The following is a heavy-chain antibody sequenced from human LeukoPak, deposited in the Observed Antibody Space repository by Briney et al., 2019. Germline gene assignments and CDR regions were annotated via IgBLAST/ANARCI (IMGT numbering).Heavy chain of an antibody. CDR1: GGSFSGYY. CDR3: ARGPLRGYSYGKPRYYYYYMDV. CDR2: INHSGST. D-gene: IGHD5-18*01. V-gene: IGHV4-34*01. J-gene: IGHJ6*03. Sequence: SETLSLTCAVYGGSFSGYYWSWIRQPPGKGLEWIGEINHSGSTNYNPSLKSRVTISVDTSKNQFSLKLSSVTAADTAVYYCARGPLRGYSYGKPRYYYYYMDVWGKGTTVTVSS.